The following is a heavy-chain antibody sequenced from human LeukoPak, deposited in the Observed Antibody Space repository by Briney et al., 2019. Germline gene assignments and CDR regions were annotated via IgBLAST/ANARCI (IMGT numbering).Heavy chain of an antibody. J-gene: IGHJ4*02. V-gene: IGHV4-30-2*01. CDR2: IYHGETT. Sequence: SETLSLTCSVSGGSISSGGDYWTWTRQPPGRGLEWIGYIYHGETTYYNPSLKSRVTISVDRSENQFSLKLTSVTAADTAVYYCARGAPPQNWGQGTLVTVSS. CDR3: ARGAPPQN. CDR1: GGSISSGGDY.